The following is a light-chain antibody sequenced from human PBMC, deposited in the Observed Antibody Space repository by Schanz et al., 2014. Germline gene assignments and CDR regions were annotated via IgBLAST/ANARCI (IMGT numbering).Light chain of an antibody. CDR1: QSFRSSY. V-gene: IGKV3-20*01. Sequence: EIVLTQSPGTLSLSPGERATLSCRPSQSFRSSYLAWYQQKPGQAPRLLIYGTSSRATGIPDRFIGSGSGTDFTLTISRLEPEDFAVYYCQQYGSSPRTFGQGTKVEIK. CDR2: GTS. J-gene: IGKJ1*01. CDR3: QQYGSSPRT.